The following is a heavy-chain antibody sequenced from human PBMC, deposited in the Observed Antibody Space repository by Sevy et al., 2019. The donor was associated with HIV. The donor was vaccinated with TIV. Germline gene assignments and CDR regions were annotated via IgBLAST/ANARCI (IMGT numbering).Heavy chain of an antibody. V-gene: IGHV3-21*01. J-gene: IGHJ4*02. CDR2: ISSGGSYI. CDR3: ASVRPYDTRDFDY. CDR1: GFTFRSYT. Sequence: GGSLRLSCVASGFTFRSYTMKWVRQAPGKGLECVSAISSGGSYIYYADSVKGRLTISSDDAKNSLYLQLNTLRAEDAVLYYCASVRPYDTRDFDYWGQGTLVTVSS. D-gene: IGHD3-22*01.